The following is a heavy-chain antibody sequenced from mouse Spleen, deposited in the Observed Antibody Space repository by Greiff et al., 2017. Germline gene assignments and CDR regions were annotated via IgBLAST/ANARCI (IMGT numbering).Heavy chain of an antibody. D-gene: IGHD2-1*01. J-gene: IGHJ2*01. CDR1: GYTFTSYW. CDR2: IYPGNSDT. CDR3: TRLGDGNYSYYFDY. Sequence: SGTVLARPGASVKMSCKASGYTFTSYWMHWVKQRPGQGLEWIGAIYPGNSDTSYNQKFKGKAKLTAVTSTSTAYMELSSLTNEDSAVYYCTRLGDGNYSYYFDYWGQGTTLTVSS. V-gene: IGHV1-5*01.